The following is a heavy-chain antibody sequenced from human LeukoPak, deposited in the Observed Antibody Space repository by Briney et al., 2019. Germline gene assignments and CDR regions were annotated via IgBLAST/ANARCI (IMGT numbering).Heavy chain of an antibody. V-gene: IGHV3-30*03. CDR2: ISYDGSNK. J-gene: IGHJ4*02. Sequence: QVQLVESGGGVVQPGRSLRLSCAASGFTFSSYGMHWVRQAPGKGLEWVAVISYDGSNKYYADPVKGRFTISRDNSKNTLYLQMNSLRAEDTAVYHCGPSSGSYPDYWGQGTLVTVSS. CDR3: GPSSGSYPDY. D-gene: IGHD3-10*01. CDR1: GFTFSSYG.